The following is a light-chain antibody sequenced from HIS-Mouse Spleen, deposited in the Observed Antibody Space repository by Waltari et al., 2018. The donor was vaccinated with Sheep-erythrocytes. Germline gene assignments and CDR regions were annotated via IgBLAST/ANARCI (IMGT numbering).Light chain of an antibody. CDR1: QSLLHSNGYNY. V-gene: IGKV2-28*01. Sequence: DIVMTQSPLSLPVPPGEPASFSCRSSQSLLHSNGYNYLDWYLQKPGQSPQLLIYWGSNRASGVPDRFSGSGSGTDFTLKISRVEAEDVGVYYCMQALQTPTFGQGTRLEIK. J-gene: IGKJ5*01. CDR3: MQALQTPT. CDR2: WGS.